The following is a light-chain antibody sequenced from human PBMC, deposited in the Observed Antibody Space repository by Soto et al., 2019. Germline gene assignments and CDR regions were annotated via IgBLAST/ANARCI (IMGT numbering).Light chain of an antibody. CDR1: SSDVGAYSY. CDR2: EVS. Sequence: QPASVSGSPGQSITISCTGTSSDVGAYSYVSWYQQHPGKAPKLIIYEVSSRPSGVSSRFSGSKSGNTASLTISGLQAEDEADYYCSSFERSGTRVIGGGTKVTVL. J-gene: IGLJ2*01. V-gene: IGLV2-14*01. CDR3: SSFERSGTRV.